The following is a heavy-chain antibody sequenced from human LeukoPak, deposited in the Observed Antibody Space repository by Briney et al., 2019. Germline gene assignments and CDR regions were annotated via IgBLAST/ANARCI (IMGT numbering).Heavy chain of an antibody. CDR2: IYHSGST. CDR1: GGSISSSSYY. Sequence: SETLSLTCTVSGGSISSSSYYWGWIRQPPGKGLEWIGSIYHSGSTYYNPSLKSRVTISVDTSKNQFSLKLSSVTAVDTAVYYCASTSGSYDYWGQGTLVTVSS. J-gene: IGHJ4*02. CDR3: ASTSGSYDY. V-gene: IGHV4-39*01. D-gene: IGHD1-26*01.